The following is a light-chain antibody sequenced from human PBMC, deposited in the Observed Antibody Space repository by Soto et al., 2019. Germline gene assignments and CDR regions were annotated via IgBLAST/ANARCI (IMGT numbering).Light chain of an antibody. V-gene: IGKV1-5*01. Sequence: DIQMTQSPSTLYASVGERVTITCRASQTISSWLAWYRQKPGKAPDLLIYDASKLQSGVPASFSGSESGTELTIIITSLKPDDGVTYYGQQYNSYPWTFGQGTKVEIK. CDR3: QQYNSYPWT. CDR2: DAS. J-gene: IGKJ1*01. CDR1: QTISSW.